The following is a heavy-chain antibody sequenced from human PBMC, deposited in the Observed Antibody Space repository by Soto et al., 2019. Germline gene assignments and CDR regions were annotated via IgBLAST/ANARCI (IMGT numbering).Heavy chain of an antibody. D-gene: IGHD3-22*01. CDR3: ARVMIGYHLGYYGMDV. J-gene: IGHJ6*02. Sequence: ASVKVSCKASGYTFTSYGISWVRQAPGQGLEWMGWISAYNGNTNYAQKLQGRVTMTTDTSTSTAYMELSSLRSEDTAVYYCARVMIGYHLGYYGMDVWGQGTTVTVSS. CDR2: ISAYNGNT. V-gene: IGHV1-18*01. CDR1: GYTFTSYG.